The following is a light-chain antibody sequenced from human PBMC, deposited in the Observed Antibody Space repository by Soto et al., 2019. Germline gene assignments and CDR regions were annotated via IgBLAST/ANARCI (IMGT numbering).Light chain of an antibody. J-gene: IGKJ1*01. CDR1: QSVTTQ. CDR3: QQYGGSTRT. Sequence: VLTQSPGTLSLSPPEIATVCVMASQSVTTQLAWYQQKPGQAPRLIIHGASSRATGVPDRITGSGSGTDFTLSISRLEPEDFAVYYCQQYGGSTRTFGQGTKVDIK. V-gene: IGKV3-20*01. CDR2: GAS.